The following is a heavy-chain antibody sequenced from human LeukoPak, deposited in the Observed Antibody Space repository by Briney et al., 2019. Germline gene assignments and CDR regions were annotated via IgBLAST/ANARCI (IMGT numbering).Heavy chain of an antibody. CDR3: ARGGRLAARRFDY. CDR1: GGSFSGYY. Sequence: SETLSLTCAVYGGSFSGYYWSWIRQPPGKGLEWIGEINHSGSTNYNPSLKSRVTISVDTSKNQFSLKLSSVTAADTAVYYCARGGRLAARRFDYWGQGTLVTVSS. J-gene: IGHJ4*02. D-gene: IGHD6-6*01. CDR2: INHSGST. V-gene: IGHV4-34*01.